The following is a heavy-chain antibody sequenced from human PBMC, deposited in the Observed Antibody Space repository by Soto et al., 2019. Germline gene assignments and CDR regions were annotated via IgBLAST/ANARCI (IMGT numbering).Heavy chain of an antibody. CDR1: GYTFTGYY. Sequence: ASVKVSCKASGYTFTGYYMHWVRQAPGQGLEWMGWINPNRGGTNYAQKFQGWVTMTRDTSISTAYMELSRLRADDTAVYYCASSDWNDGLDYWGQGTLVTVSS. V-gene: IGHV1-2*04. J-gene: IGHJ4*02. D-gene: IGHD1-1*01. CDR3: ASSDWNDGLDY. CDR2: INPNRGGT.